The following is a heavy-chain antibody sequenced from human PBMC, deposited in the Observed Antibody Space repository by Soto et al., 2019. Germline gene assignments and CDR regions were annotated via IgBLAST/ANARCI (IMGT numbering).Heavy chain of an antibody. CDR1: GGTFSSYT. CDR2: IIPIHGIA. Sequence: QVQLVQSGAEVKKPGSSVKVSCKASGGTFSSYTISWVRQAPGQGLEWMGRIIPIHGIANYARKFQDRVKITADKPTITAYMGLSSLISEDTAVYYCAIIGPEGFDYWGQGPLVTVSS. V-gene: IGHV1-69*02. CDR3: AIIGPEGFDY. J-gene: IGHJ4*02.